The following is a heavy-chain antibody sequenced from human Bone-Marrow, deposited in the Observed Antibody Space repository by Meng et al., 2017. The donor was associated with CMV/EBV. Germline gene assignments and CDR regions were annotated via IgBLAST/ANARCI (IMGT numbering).Heavy chain of an antibody. V-gene: IGHV3-7*01. Sequence: GGSLRLSCAASGFTFSSYGMHWVRQAPGKGLEWVGNIKRDGSERYYADSVKGRFTISRDNAKNSLYLQMNSLRVEDTAIYYCVPDDFDYWGQGTLVTVSS. CDR3: VPDDFDY. CDR1: GFTFSSYG. CDR2: IKRDGSER. J-gene: IGHJ4*02. D-gene: IGHD5-24*01.